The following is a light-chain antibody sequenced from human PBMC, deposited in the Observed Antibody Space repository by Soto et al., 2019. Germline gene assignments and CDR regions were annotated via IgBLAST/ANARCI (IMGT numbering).Light chain of an antibody. CDR1: SSDVGSYNL. V-gene: IGLV2-23*01. Sequence: QSVLTQPASVSGSPGQSITISCTGTSSDVGSYNLVSWYQQHPGKAPKLMIYEGSKRPSGVSNRFSGSKSGNTASPTISGLQAEDEADYYCCSYAGTPYVFGTGTKLTVL. CDR3: CSYAGTPYV. CDR2: EGS. J-gene: IGLJ1*01.